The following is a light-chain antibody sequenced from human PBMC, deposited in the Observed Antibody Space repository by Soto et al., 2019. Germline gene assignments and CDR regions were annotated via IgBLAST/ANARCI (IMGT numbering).Light chain of an antibody. V-gene: IGKV3-11*01. Sequence: EIVLTQSPATLSLYPGERATLSCRASQSVWTYLAWYQQKRGQAPRLLMYDASNRASGVPARFSGSGSGTDFTLTISSLEPEDFAVYYCQQRSNWPHSITFGQGTRLEIK. J-gene: IGKJ5*01. CDR1: QSVWTY. CDR3: QQRSNWPHSIT. CDR2: DAS.